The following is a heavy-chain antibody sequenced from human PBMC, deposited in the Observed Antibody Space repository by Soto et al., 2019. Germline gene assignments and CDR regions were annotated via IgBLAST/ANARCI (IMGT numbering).Heavy chain of an antibody. D-gene: IGHD2-8*01. CDR3: ARHADNGARGRAFNV. Sequence: SETLSLTCTVSGGSISSSGYYWGWIRQPPGKGLEWIGSVYYSGGTYYNPSLKSRVTMSVDTSKKQFSLRLASVTAADTAVYYGARHADNGARGRAFNVWGQGKMVTV. CDR2: VYYSGGT. CDR1: GGSISSSGYY. V-gene: IGHV4-39*01. J-gene: IGHJ3*01.